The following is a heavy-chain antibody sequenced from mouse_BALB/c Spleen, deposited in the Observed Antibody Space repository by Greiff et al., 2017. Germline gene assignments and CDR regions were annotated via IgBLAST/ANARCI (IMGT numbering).Heavy chain of an antibody. Sequence: EVKLMESGGGLVQPGGSMKLSCVASGFTFSNYWMNWVRQSPEKGLEWVAEIRLKSNNYATHYAESVKGRFTISRDDSKSSVYLQMINLRAEDTGIYYCTPLESYYWGQGTTLTVSS. CDR3: TPLESYY. CDR2: IRLKSNNYAT. J-gene: IGHJ2*01. V-gene: IGHV6-6*02. CDR1: GFTFSNYW.